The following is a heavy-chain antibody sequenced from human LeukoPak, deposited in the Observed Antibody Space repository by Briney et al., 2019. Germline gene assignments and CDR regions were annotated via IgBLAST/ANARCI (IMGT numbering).Heavy chain of an antibody. Sequence: GGSLRLSCAASGFTFSSYWMTWIRQAPGKGLEWVANIKQDGSEKYYVDSVKGRFTISRDNAKNSLYLQMNSLRAEDTAVYYCARDTGGGYSCYGCWGQGTLVTVSS. CDR3: ARDTGGGYSCYGC. CDR2: IKQDGSEK. CDR1: GFTFSSYW. V-gene: IGHV3-7*01. D-gene: IGHD2-2*01. J-gene: IGHJ4*02.